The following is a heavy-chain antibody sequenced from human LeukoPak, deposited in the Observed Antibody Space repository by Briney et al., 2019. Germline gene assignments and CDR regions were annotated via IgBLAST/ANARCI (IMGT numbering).Heavy chain of an antibody. J-gene: IGHJ4*02. Sequence: PGGSLRLSCAASGFTFSTYGMSWVRQAPGKGLEWVSAISGSGGSTYYADSVKGRVTISRDNSKNTRYLQMNSLRAEDTAVYYCAKVYRSGLDYWGQGTLVTVSS. D-gene: IGHD3-3*01. CDR3: AKVYRSGLDY. CDR2: ISGSGGST. CDR1: GFTFSTYG. V-gene: IGHV3-23*01.